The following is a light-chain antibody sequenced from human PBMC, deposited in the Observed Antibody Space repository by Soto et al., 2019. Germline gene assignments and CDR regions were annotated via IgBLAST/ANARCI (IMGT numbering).Light chain of an antibody. CDR3: SSYTISRTYV. V-gene: IGLV2-14*03. Sequence: QSALTQPASVSGSPGQSITISCTGTNSDVGSYNYVSWHQQHPGKAPKLMIYNVYDRPSGISNRFSGSKSGNTASLTISGLQGEDEADHYCSSYTISRTYVFGTGTKVTVL. CDR1: NSDVGSYNY. CDR2: NVY. J-gene: IGLJ1*01.